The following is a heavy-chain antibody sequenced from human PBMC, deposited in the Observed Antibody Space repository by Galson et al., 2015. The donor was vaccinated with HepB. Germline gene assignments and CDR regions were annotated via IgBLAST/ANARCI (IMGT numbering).Heavy chain of an antibody. J-gene: IGHJ4*02. CDR1: GFPFSSYA. D-gene: IGHD3-9*01. CDR2: IKSKIHGGTT. Sequence: SLRLSCAASGFPFSSYAMNWVRQAPGKGLEWVGRIKSKIHGGTTDHGAPVKGRFTISRDDSKNTLYLQMNSLKTEDTAVYYCTTAVLGGFFTGHYFDYWGQGTLVTVSS. CDR3: TTAVLGGFFTGHYFDY. V-gene: IGHV3-15*01.